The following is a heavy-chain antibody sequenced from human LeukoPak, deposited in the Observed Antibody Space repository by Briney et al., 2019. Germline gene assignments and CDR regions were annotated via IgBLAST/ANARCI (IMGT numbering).Heavy chain of an antibody. CDR1: GFTFDDYA. CDR2: ISWNSASI. Sequence: PGGSLRLSCTASGFTFDDYAMRWVRQAPGKGLEWVSGISWNSASIGYADSVKGRFTISRDNAKNSLYLQMNSLRAEDTAVYYCARDHSPDYGSGSPEYFDLWGRGTLVTVSS. V-gene: IGHV3-9*01. D-gene: IGHD3-10*01. J-gene: IGHJ2*01. CDR3: ARDHSPDYGSGSPEYFDL.